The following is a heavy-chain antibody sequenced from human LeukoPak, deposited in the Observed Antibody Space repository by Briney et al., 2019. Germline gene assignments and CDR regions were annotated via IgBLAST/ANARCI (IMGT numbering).Heavy chain of an antibody. D-gene: IGHD2-2*01. CDR1: GFTFSSYA. CDR3: AKTVVPAAIGYNWFDP. Sequence: GGSLRLSCAASGFTFSSYAMSWVPQAPGEGLEWLLAISGSGGSTYYAGSVKGRFTISRDNSKNTLYLQMNSLRAEDTAVYYCAKTVVPAAIGYNWFDPWGQGTLVTVSS. V-gene: IGHV3-23*01. J-gene: IGHJ5*02. CDR2: ISGSGGST.